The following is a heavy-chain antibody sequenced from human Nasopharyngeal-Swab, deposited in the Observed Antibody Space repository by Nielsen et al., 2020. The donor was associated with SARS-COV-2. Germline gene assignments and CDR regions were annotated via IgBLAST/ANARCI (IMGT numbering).Heavy chain of an antibody. J-gene: IGHJ6*02. CDR1: GFTFSSYG. CDR3: ARDVVVVAAFYYYYYGMDV. CDR2: IWYDGSNK. D-gene: IGHD2-15*01. Sequence: SLRLSCAASGFTFSSYGMHWVRQAPGKGLEWVAVIWYDGSNKYYADSVKGRFTISRDNSKNTLYLQMNSLRAEDTAVYYCARDVVVVAAFYYYYYGMDVWGQGTTVTVSS. V-gene: IGHV3-33*01.